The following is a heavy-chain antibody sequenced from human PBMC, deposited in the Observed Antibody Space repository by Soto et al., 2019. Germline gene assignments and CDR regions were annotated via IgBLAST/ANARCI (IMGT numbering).Heavy chain of an antibody. CDR1: GGFI. CDR2: IYNSGRY. Sequence: SETLSLTCTVSGGFIWGWIRQSPDKGLEWIGYIYNSGRYNYNPSLESRLTISIDTSKNQFSLRLASVTAADTAVYYCARTLPNRQLFDSWSQGTLVTASS. V-gene: IGHV4-59*01. CDR3: ARTLPNRQLFDS. J-gene: IGHJ4*02. D-gene: IGHD1-1*01.